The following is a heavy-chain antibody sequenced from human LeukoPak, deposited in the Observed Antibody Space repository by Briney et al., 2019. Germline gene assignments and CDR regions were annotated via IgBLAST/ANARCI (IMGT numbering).Heavy chain of an antibody. V-gene: IGHV1-2*06. Sequence: ASVKVSCKASGYTFTGYYMHWLRQAPGQGLEWMGRINPDSGGTNYAQKFQGRVTMTRDTSIGTAYMELSRLRSDDTAVYYCARYDFWSGYLHWGQGTLVTVSS. D-gene: IGHD3-3*01. J-gene: IGHJ4*02. CDR1: GYTFTGYY. CDR3: ARYDFWSGYLH. CDR2: INPDSGGT.